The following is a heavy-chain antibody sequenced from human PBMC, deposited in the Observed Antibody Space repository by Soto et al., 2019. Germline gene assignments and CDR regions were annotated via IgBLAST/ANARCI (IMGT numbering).Heavy chain of an antibody. CDR3: TRGAGYSSSWYLGMDV. D-gene: IGHD6-13*01. CDR2: IRSKAYGGTT. J-gene: IGHJ6*02. CDR1: GFTFGDYA. Sequence: PGGSLRLSCTASGFTFGDYAMSWVRQAPGKGLEWVGFIRSKAYGGTTEYAASVKGRFTISGDDSKSIAYLQMNSLKTEDTAVYYCTRGAGYSSSWYLGMDVWGQGTTVTVSS. V-gene: IGHV3-49*04.